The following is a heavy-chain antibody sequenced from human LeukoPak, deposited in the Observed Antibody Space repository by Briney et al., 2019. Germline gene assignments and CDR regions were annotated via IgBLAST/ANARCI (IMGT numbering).Heavy chain of an antibody. CDR2: IYTSGST. Sequence: SETLPLTCTVSGGSISSYYWSWIRQPAGKGLEWIGRIYTSGSTNYNPSLKSRVTMSVDTSKNQFSLKLSSVTAADTAVYYCARENLITIFGVVTRGLNWFDPWGQGTLVTVSS. CDR3: ARENLITIFGVVTRGLNWFDP. J-gene: IGHJ5*02. V-gene: IGHV4-4*07. CDR1: GGSISSYY. D-gene: IGHD3-3*01.